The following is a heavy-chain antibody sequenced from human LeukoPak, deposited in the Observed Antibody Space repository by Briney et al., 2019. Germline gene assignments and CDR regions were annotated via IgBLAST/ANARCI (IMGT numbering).Heavy chain of an antibody. J-gene: IGHJ4*02. CDR1: GYSFTSYW. D-gene: IGHD3-22*01. CDR2: IYPGDSDT. V-gene: IGHV5-51*01. CDR3: ARYYHDSSGYYSNFDY. Sequence: GESLKISCQGSGYSFTSYWIGWVRQMPGKGLEWMGIIYPGDSDTRYSPSFQGQVTISADKSISTAYLQWSSLKASDTAIYYCARYYHDSSGYYSNFDYWGQGTLVTVSS.